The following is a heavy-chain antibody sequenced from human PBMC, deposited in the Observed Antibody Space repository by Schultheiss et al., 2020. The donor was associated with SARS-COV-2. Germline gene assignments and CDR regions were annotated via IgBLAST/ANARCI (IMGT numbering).Heavy chain of an antibody. J-gene: IGHJ6*02. V-gene: IGHV3-48*01. CDR3: ARDIVVVVAATPHHGMDV. CDR2: ISSSGTTT. D-gene: IGHD2-15*01. Sequence: GESLKISCTASGFTFSRYSMNWVRQAPGKGLEWVSYISSSGTTTFYADSVKGRSTISRDTAENSVYLQMNSLRAEDTAVYYCARDIVVVVAATPHHGMDVWGQGTTVTVSS. CDR1: GFTFSRYS.